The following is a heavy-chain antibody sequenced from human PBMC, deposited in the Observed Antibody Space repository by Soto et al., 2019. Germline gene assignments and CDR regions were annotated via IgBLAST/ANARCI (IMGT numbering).Heavy chain of an antibody. D-gene: IGHD3-3*01. V-gene: IGHV3-15*01. CDR3: TTGSTYYDFWSGYYTPYYYYGMDV. CDR1: GFTFSNAW. CDR2: IKSKTDGGTT. J-gene: IGHJ6*02. Sequence: PLGSLRLSCAASGFTFSNAWMSWVRQAPGKGLEWVGRIKSKTDGGTTDYAAPVKGRFTISRDDSKNTLYLQMNSLKTEDTAVYYCTTGSTYYDFWSGYYTPYYYYGMDVWGQGTTVTVSS.